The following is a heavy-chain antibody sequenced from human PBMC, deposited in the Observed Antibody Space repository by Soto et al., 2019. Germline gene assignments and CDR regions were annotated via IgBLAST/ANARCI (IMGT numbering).Heavy chain of an antibody. V-gene: IGHV3-23*01. CDR1: GFTFSSYA. CDR2: ISGSGGST. Sequence: EVQLLESGGGLVQPGGSLRLSCAASGFTFSSYAMSWVRQAPGKGLEWVSAISGSGGSTYCADSVKGRFTISRDNSKNTLYLQMNSLRAEDTAVYYCAKLGNYEPHFDYWGQGTLVTVSS. D-gene: IGHD1-7*01. CDR3: AKLGNYEPHFDY. J-gene: IGHJ4*02.